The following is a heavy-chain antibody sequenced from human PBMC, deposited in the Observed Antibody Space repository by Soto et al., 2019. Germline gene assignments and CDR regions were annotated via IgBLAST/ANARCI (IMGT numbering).Heavy chain of an antibody. V-gene: IGHV3-21*01. J-gene: IGHJ4*02. CDR2: ISSSSNYI. Sequence: PGGSLRLSCAASGFTFSGYSMNWVRQAPGKGLDWVSSISSSSNYIYYADSVKGRFTISRDNAKNSLYLQMNSLGAEDTAVYYCATEVFDYWGQGTLVTVSS. CDR1: GFTFSGYS. CDR3: ATEVFDY.